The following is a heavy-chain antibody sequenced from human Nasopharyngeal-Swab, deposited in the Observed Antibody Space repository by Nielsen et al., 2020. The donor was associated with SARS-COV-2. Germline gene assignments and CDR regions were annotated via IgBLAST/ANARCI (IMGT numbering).Heavy chain of an antibody. D-gene: IGHD3-3*01. CDR2: ITGSGAST. CDR3: AKLPSPYFYQYNAMDV. CDR1: GISFTTYA. V-gene: IGHV3-23*01. J-gene: IGHJ6*02. Sequence: GESLKISCVASGISFTTYAMTWVRQAPGKGLEWVSAITGSGASTYYADSVKGRFTISRDKSQNTVYLQMSSLRVEDTATYYCAKLPSPYFYQYNAMDVWGQGTTVTVSS.